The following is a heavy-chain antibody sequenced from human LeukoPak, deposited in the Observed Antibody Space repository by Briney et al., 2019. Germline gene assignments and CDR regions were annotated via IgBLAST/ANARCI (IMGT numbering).Heavy chain of an antibody. V-gene: IGHV1-8*01. D-gene: IGHD6-19*01. CDR2: MNPNSGNT. CDR3: GTGRVLGYMDV. Sequence: ASVKVSCTASGYTFTSYDINWVRQATGQGLEWMGWMNPNSGNTGYAQKFQGRVTMTRNTSISTAYMELSSLRSEDTAVYYCGTGRVLGYMDVWGKGTTVTVSS. CDR1: GYTFTSYD. J-gene: IGHJ6*03.